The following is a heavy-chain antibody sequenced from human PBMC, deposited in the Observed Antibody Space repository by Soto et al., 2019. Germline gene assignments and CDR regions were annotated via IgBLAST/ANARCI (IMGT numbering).Heavy chain of an antibody. J-gene: IGHJ5*02. Sequence: GGSLRLSCAASGFTFSSYSMNWIRQAPGKGLEWVSSISSSSSYIYYADSVKGRFTISRDNAKNSLYLQMNSLRAEDTAVYYCARGGKWLRLTWFDTLGQGTLGTVSS. CDR2: ISSSSSYI. D-gene: IGHD5-12*01. V-gene: IGHV3-21*01. CDR3: ARGGKWLRLTWFDT. CDR1: GFTFSSYS.